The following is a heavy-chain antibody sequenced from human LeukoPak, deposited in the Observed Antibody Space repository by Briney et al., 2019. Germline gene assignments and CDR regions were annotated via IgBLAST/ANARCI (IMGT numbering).Heavy chain of an antibody. CDR3: ARGQGSYGDY. D-gene: IGHD5-18*01. J-gene: IGHJ4*02. V-gene: IGHV4-4*02. CDR1: GGSISNSNW. Sequence: PSETLSLTRAVSGGSISNSNWWNWVRQPPGKGLEWIGEIYHSGSTNYNPSLRSRVTISVDRSKNQFALKLTSVTAADTAVYYCARGQGSYGDYWGQGTLVTVSS. CDR2: IYHSGST.